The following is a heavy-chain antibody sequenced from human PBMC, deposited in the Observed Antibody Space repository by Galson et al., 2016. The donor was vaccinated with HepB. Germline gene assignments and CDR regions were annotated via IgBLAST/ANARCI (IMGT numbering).Heavy chain of an antibody. CDR1: GASISSRFY. D-gene: IGHD4-11*01. Sequence: SETLSLTCTVSGASISSRFYWGWVRQAPGKGLEWIGSIHYSGSTRYQPSLKSRVTVSADTSTNQFSLKVKSVTAADTAVYYCVKVQHLQDDVFNFWGRGTMVTVSS. V-gene: IGHV4-39*01. J-gene: IGHJ3*01. CDR3: VKVQHLQDDVFNF. CDR2: IHYSGST.